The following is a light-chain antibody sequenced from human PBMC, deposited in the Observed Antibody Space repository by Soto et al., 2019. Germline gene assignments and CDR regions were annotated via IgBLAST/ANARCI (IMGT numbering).Light chain of an antibody. J-gene: IGLJ2*01. V-gene: IGLV1-40*01. CDR3: QSYDSSLSAVV. Sequence: QSVLTQPPSVSGAPGQRVSISCTGSSSNIGAGYDVHWYEHLPGTAPKLLIYQNNNRSSGVPDRFSGSKSGTSASLAITGLQAEDEADYYCQSYDSSLSAVVFGGGTKLTVL. CDR1: SSNIGAGYD. CDR2: QNN.